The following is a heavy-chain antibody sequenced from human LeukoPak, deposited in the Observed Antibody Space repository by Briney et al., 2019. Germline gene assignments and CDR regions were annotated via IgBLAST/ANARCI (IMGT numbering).Heavy chain of an antibody. D-gene: IGHD3-10*01. CDR3: ARVPGVSYYYYMDV. V-gene: IGHV1-2*02. J-gene: IGHJ6*03. Sequence: ASVKVSCKASGYTFTGYYMHWVRQAPGQGLEWMGWINPNSGGTNYAQKFQGRVTMTRDTSISTAYMELSRLRSDDTAVYYCARVPGVSYYYYMDVWGKGTTVTVSS. CDR2: INPNSGGT. CDR1: GYTFTGYY.